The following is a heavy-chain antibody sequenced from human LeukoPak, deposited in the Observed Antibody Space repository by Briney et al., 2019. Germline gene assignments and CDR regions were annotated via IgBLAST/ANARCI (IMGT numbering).Heavy chain of an antibody. Sequence: VASVTVSCKASGGTFSSYAISWVRQAPGQGLEWMGRIIPILGIINYAQKFQGRVTITADKSTSTAYMELSSLRSEDTAVYYCAGPLMSIAARYFDLWARDTLVTVSS. CDR3: AGPLMSIAARYFDL. D-gene: IGHD6-6*01. CDR2: IIPILGII. V-gene: IGHV1-69*04. J-gene: IGHJ2*01. CDR1: GGTFSSYA.